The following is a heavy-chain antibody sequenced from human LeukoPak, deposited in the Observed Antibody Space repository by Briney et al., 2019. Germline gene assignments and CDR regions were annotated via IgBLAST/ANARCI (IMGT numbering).Heavy chain of an antibody. V-gene: IGHV3-30*19. J-gene: IGHJ4*02. CDR1: GFTFSDFG. CDR2: ISYDGSNK. Sequence: SGGSLRLSCAASGFTFSDFGMQWVRQAPGKGLEWVAVISYDGSNKYYADSVKGRFTISRDNSKNTLYLQMNSLRAEDTAVYYCARDRKSDILTGYCLYWGQGTLVTVSS. D-gene: IGHD3-9*01. CDR3: ARDRKSDILTGYCLY.